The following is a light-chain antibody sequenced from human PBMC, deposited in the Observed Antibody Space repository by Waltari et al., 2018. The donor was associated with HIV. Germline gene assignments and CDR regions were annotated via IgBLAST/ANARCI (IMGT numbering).Light chain of an antibody. CDR3: QQYGSSPIT. CDR1: QIVSGSY. V-gene: IGKV3-20*01. J-gene: IGKJ5*01. Sequence: ELVLTQYPVILSLSTGERATLSCRASQIVSGSYLAWYQQKLGQAPRLLIYGASRRATGIPDRFSGSGSGTDFTLTISRLEPEDFAVYYCQQYGSSPITFGQGTRLEIK. CDR2: GAS.